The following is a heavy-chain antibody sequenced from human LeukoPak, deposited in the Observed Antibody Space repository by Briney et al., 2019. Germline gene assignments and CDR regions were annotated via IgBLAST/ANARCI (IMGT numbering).Heavy chain of an antibody. D-gene: IGHD3-10*01. CDR3: ARDVYGSGSYYGGWDAFDI. J-gene: IGHJ3*02. CDR2: IKPIGGST. Sequence: ASVKVSCKASGYTFTSYYMHWVRQAPGQGLEWMGIIKPIGGSTSYAQKFQGRVTMTRDTSISTAYMELSRLRSDDTAVYYCARDVYGSGSYYGGWDAFDIWGQGTMVTVSS. CDR1: GYTFTSYY. V-gene: IGHV1-46*01.